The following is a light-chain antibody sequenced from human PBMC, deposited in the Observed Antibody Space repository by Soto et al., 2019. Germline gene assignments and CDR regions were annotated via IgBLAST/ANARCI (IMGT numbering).Light chain of an antibody. CDR3: QQYRSWPRT. CDR1: QSVDIN. Sequence: EIVLTQSPATLSSFPGDRVTLSCRASQSVDINLAWYQQKPGQAPRLLIYGASTRATDMPGRFSGRGAGAEFTLTISSLQSEDFAVYYCQQYRSWPRTFGQGTKVDI. V-gene: IGKV3-15*01. CDR2: GAS. J-gene: IGKJ1*01.